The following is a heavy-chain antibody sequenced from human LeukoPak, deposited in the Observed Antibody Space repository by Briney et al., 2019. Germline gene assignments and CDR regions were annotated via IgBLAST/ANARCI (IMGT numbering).Heavy chain of an antibody. J-gene: IGHJ4*02. V-gene: IGHV5-51*01. D-gene: IGHD2-15*01. Sequence: GESLKISCKGSGYSFTNYWIGWVRQMPGKGLEWMGIIYPDDSDTRYSPSFQGQVTISADKSISTAYLQWSSLKASDSAMYYCARRKMGRRCSGGSCYSYYFDYWGQGTLVTVSS. CDR2: IYPDDSDT. CDR3: ARRKMGRRCSGGSCYSYYFDY. CDR1: GYSFTNYW.